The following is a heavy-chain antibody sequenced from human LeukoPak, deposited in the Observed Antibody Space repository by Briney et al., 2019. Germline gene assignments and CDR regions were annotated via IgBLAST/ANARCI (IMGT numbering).Heavy chain of an antibody. D-gene: IGHD1-1*01. CDR2: ISSGSGTI. CDR3: ARELLERLRGAFDI. Sequence: GGSLRPSCAASGFTFSSYSMNWVRQAPGKGLEWVSYISSGSGTIYYADSVKGRFTISRDNANNSLYLQMNSLRDEDTAVYYCARELLERLRGAFDIWGQGTLVTVSS. J-gene: IGHJ3*02. CDR1: GFTFSSYS. V-gene: IGHV3-48*02.